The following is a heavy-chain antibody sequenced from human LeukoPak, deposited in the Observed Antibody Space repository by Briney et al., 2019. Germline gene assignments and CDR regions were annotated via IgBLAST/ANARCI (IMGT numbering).Heavy chain of an antibody. J-gene: IGHJ4*02. D-gene: IGHD6-19*01. V-gene: IGHV3-53*01. CDR1: GFTVSSNY. CDR2: IYSGSST. CDR3: ARGPRYSSGSALDY. Sequence: GGSLRLSCAASGFTVSSNYMSWVRQAPGKGLEWVSVIYSGSSTYYADSVKGRFTISRDNSKNTLYLQMNSLRAEDTAVYYCARGPRYSSGSALDYWGQGTLVTVSS.